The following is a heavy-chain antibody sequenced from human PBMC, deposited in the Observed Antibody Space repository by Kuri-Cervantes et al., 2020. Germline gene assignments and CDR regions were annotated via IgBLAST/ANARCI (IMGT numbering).Heavy chain of an antibody. J-gene: IGHJ4*02. CDR2: LTDSGGTT. CDR3: AKETDSGSYHAY. CDR1: GFTFSSYA. Sequence: GGSLRLSCAASGFTFSSYAMSWVRQAPGKGLEWVSALTDSGGTTYYADSVKGRFTISRDNSKNTQYLQMNTLRAEDTAVYYCAKETDSGSYHAYWGQGTLVTVSS. V-gene: IGHV3-23*01. D-gene: IGHD1-26*01.